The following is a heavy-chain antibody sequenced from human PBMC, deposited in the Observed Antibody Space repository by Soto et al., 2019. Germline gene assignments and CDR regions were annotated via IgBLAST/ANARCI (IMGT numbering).Heavy chain of an antibody. V-gene: IGHV3-23*01. Sequence: LRLSCVASGFTFSDYAMTWVRQAPGKGLEWVSVISATGATTYYADSVRGRFTISRDNSKNTLNLQMNDLRVEDTAVIYCAKGRKSTEKDIAVMLAAASSIQHWGQGTLVTVSS. CDR3: AKGRKSTEKDIAVMLAAASSIQH. D-gene: IGHD2-15*01. CDR2: ISATGATT. J-gene: IGHJ1*01. CDR1: GFTFSDYA.